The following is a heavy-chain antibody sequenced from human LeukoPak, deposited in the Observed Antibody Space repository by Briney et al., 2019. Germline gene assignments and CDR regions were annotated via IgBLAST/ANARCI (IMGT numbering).Heavy chain of an antibody. CDR2: INPNSGGT. CDR3: ARSTGTTFGFSEY. D-gene: IGHD3-16*01. V-gene: IGHV1-2*02. J-gene: IGHJ4*02. CDR1: GYTFTDYY. Sequence: ASVTVSCKASGYTFTDYYMHWVRQAPGQGLEWMGWINPNSGGTNYAQKFQGRVTMTRDTSISTAYMELSRLRSDDTAVYYCARSTGTTFGFSEYWGQGTLVTVSS.